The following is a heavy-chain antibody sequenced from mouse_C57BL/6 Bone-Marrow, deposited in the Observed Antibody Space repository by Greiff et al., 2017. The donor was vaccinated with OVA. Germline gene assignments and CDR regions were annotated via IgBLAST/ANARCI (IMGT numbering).Heavy chain of an antibody. J-gene: IGHJ3*01. V-gene: IGHV1-81*01. Sequence: VKLVESGAELARPGASVKLSCKASGYTFTSYGISWVKQRTGQGLEWIGEIYPRSGNTYYNEKFKGKATLTADKSSSTAYMELRSLTSEDSAVYFCARAENYYGSGAYWGQGTLVTVSA. D-gene: IGHD1-1*01. CDR2: IYPRSGNT. CDR1: GYTFTSYG. CDR3: ARAENYYGSGAY.